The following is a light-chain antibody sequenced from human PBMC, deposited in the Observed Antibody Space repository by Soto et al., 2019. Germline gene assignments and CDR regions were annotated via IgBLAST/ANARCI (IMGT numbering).Light chain of an antibody. CDR2: GAS. CDR1: QSLTSSF. V-gene: IGKV3-20*01. CDR3: QQYGRLPLS. J-gene: IGKJ4*01. Sequence: EILLTQSPGTLSLSPVDRSTLSCRASQSLTSSFLAWYQQKPGQTPRLLIYGASIRATDIPDRFSGSGSGTDFTLTISRLEPEDFAVYFCQQYGRLPLSFGGGTKVEIK.